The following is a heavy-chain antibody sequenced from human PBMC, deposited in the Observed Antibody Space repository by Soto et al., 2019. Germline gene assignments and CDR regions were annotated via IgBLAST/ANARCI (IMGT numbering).Heavy chain of an antibody. Sequence: ASVKVSCKASGYTFTGYYMHWVRQAPGQGLEWMGWINPNSGGTNYAQKFQGWVTMTRDTSISTAYMELSRLRSDDTAVYYCARASFVVVPAVPFDYWGQGTLVTVSS. CDR3: ARASFVVVPAVPFDY. V-gene: IGHV1-2*04. J-gene: IGHJ4*02. D-gene: IGHD2-2*01. CDR1: GYTFTGYY. CDR2: INPNSGGT.